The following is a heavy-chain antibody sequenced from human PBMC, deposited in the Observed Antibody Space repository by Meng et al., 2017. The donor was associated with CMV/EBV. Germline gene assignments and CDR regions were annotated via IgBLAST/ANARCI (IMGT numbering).Heavy chain of an antibody. CDR1: GVKFSDYY. CDR3: ATAGLRWTTVQRTLDS. Sequence: QGQLGESGGGLVKPGGSLRLSCAASGVKFSDYYMSWIRQAPGEGLEWISYISSTSSHTNYADSVKGRFTISRDNAKNSLFLQMNSLRAEDTAIYYCATAGLRWTTVQRTLDSWGQGTLVTVSS. V-gene: IGHV3-11*05. D-gene: IGHD1-1*01. J-gene: IGHJ4*02. CDR2: ISSTSSHT.